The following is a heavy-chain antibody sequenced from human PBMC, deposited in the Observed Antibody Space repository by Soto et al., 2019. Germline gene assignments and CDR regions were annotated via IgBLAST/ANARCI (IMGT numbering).Heavy chain of an antibody. CDR3: ARDLPYYYDSSGLDY. Sequence: QVQLQESGPGLVKPSQTLSLTCTVSGGSISSGDYYWSWIRQPPGKGLEWIGYIYYSGSTYYNPSLKSRVTISVDTSKNQFSLKLSSVTAADTAVYYCARDLPYYYDSSGLDYWGQGTLVTVSS. CDR2: IYYSGST. J-gene: IGHJ4*02. D-gene: IGHD3-22*01. CDR1: GGSISSGDYY. V-gene: IGHV4-30-4*01.